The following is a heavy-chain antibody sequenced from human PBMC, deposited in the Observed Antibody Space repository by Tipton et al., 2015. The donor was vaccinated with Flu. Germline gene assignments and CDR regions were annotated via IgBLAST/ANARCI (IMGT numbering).Heavy chain of an antibody. J-gene: IGHJ4*02. CDR2: IYPGDSEI. D-gene: IGHD6-19*01. CDR1: GYSFISYW. Sequence: QLVQSGAEVKKPGESLKISCKGSGYSFISYWIGWVRQMPGKGLEWMGIIYPGDSEINYSPSFQGQVTISVDKSINTAYLQWSSLKASDTAMYYCVRRDTIGWFYFEFWGQGTRVTVSS. V-gene: IGHV5-51*03. CDR3: VRRDTIGWFYFEF.